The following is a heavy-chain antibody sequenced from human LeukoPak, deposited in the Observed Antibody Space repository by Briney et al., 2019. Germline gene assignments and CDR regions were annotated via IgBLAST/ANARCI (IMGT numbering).Heavy chain of an antibody. J-gene: IGHJ4*02. CDR2: IIPIFGTA. Sequence: SVKVSCKASGGTFSSYAISWVRQAPGQGREWMGGIIPIFGTANYAQKFQGRVTITADESTSTAYMELSSLRSEDTAVYYCARVSISGAMVRGVIPFDYWGQGTLVTVSS. V-gene: IGHV1-69*13. CDR1: GGTFSSYA. D-gene: IGHD3-10*01. CDR3: ARVSISGAMVRGVIPFDY.